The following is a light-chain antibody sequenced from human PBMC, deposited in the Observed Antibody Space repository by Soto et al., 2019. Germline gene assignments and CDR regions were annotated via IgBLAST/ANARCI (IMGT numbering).Light chain of an antibody. V-gene: IGKV1-27*01. J-gene: IGKJ1*01. CDR1: QGISNY. CDR2: AAF. CDR3: QKYNSAPWT. Sequence: DIQMTQSPSSLSASVGDRVTITCRASQGISNYLAWYQQKPGKVPKVLIYAAFTLQSGVPSRFSGSGSGTDFTLTISSLQPEDVATYYCQKYNSAPWTCGQGAKVEIK.